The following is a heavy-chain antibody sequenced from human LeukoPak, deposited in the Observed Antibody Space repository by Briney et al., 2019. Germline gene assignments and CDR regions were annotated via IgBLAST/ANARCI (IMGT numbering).Heavy chain of an antibody. CDR1: GFSVSDNY. D-gene: IGHD3-10*01. V-gene: IGHV3-66*01. CDR3: AREISNPSGY. CDR2: IYSSGST. J-gene: IGHJ4*02. Sequence: PGGSLRLSCAACGFSVSDNYMSWVRQAPGTGLEWVSVIYSSGSTYYTDSVKGRFTISRDISKNTLFLQMNSLRPEDTAVYYCAREISNPSGYWGQGTLVIVSS.